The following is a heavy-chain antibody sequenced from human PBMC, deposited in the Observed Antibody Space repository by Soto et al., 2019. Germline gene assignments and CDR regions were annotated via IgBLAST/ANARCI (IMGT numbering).Heavy chain of an antibody. D-gene: IGHD1-20*01. J-gene: IGHJ1*01. Sequence: GGSLRLSCAASGFTFSSYGMHWVRQAPGKGLEWVAVISYDGSNKYYADSVKGRFTISRDNSKNTLYLQMNSLRAEDTAVYYCAKGLTKITAQSFQHWGQGTLVTVSS. CDR1: GFTFSSYG. CDR2: ISYDGSNK. CDR3: AKGLTKITAQSFQH. V-gene: IGHV3-30*18.